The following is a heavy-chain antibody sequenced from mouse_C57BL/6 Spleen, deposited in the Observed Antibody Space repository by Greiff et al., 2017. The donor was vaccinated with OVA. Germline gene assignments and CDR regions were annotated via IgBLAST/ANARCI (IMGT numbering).Heavy chain of an antibody. Sequence: EVKLEESGGGLVQPGGSLNLSCAASGFTFTDYYMSWVRQPPGKALEWLGFIRNKANGYTTEYSASVKGRFTISRDNSQSILYLQMNALRAEDSATYYCARMDYAFDYWGQGTTLTVSS. CDR2: IRNKANGYTT. J-gene: IGHJ2*01. V-gene: IGHV7-3*01. CDR1: GFTFTDYY. D-gene: IGHD2-4*01. CDR3: ARMDYAFDY.